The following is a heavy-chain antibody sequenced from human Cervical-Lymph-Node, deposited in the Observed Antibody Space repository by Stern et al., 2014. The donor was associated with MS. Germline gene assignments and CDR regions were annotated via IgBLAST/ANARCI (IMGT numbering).Heavy chain of an antibody. Sequence: EMQLVESGGGVVKPGGSLRLSCEASGFSFSDYSINWVRQAPGKGLEWVSSISSNSTYLFYAATVKGRFTISRDNARNTLFLQMHSLRAEDTAVYYCVRRGGIKYLDFWGQGTLVTVSS. CDR2: ISSNSTYL. V-gene: IGHV3-21*01. D-gene: IGHD3-16*01. J-gene: IGHJ4*02. CDR3: VRRGGIKYLDF. CDR1: GFSFSDYS.